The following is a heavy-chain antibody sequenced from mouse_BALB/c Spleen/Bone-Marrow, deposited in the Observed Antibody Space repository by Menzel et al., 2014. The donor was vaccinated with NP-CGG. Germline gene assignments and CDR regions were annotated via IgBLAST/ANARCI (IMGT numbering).Heavy chain of an antibody. J-gene: IGHJ3*01. Sequence: QVQLKESGPELVKPGALVKISCKASGYTFTSYDINWVKQRPGQGLEWIGWIYPGDGSTKYNEKFKGKATLTADKSSSTAYMQVSGLTSENSAVYFCAMTARGGFAYWGQGTLVTVSA. D-gene: IGHD3-2*01. V-gene: IGHV1S56*01. CDR3: AMTARGGFAY. CDR2: IYPGDGST. CDR1: GYTFTSYD.